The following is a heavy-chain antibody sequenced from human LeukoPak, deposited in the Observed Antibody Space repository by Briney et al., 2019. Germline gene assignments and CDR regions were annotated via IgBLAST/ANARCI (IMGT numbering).Heavy chain of an antibody. CDR3: ARDRGPSGYDYFDY. CDR1: GGSISSYY. Sequence: SETLSLTRTVSGGSISSYYWSWIRQPPGKGLEWIGYIYYSGSTNYNPSLKSRVTISVDTSKNQFSLKLSSATAADTAVYYCARDRGPSGYDYFDYWGQGTLVTVSS. V-gene: IGHV4-59*01. CDR2: IYYSGST. D-gene: IGHD5-12*01. J-gene: IGHJ4*02.